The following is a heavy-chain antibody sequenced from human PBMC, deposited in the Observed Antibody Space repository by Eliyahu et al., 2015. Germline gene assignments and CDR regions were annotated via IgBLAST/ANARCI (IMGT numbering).Heavy chain of an antibody. D-gene: IGHD6-19*01. J-gene: IGHJ4*02. Sequence: QVQLQESGPGLVKPSETLSLTCTXSGGSISRYYWXWIRQPAGKGLEWIGGIYSSGSTNYNPSLKSRVTMSVDTSKNQFSLKMSSVTAADTAVYYCARDPSFNSGYYDYWGQGTLVTVSS. CDR1: GGSISRYY. CDR2: IYSSGST. CDR3: ARDPSFNSGYYDY. V-gene: IGHV4-4*07.